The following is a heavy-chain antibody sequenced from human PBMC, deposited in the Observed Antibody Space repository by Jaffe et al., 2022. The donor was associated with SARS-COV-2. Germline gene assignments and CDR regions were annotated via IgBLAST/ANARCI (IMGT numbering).Heavy chain of an antibody. V-gene: IGHV3-21*01. CDR3: ARDLPGMVATVYYFDY. D-gene: IGHD5-12*01. CDR2: ISSSSSYI. CDR1: GFTFSSYS. Sequence: EVQLVESGGGLVKPGGSLRLSCAASGFTFSSYSMNWVRQAPGKGLEWVSSISSSSSYIYYADSVKGRFTISRDNAKNSLYLQMNSLRAEDTAVYYCARDLPGMVATVYYFDYWGQGTLVTVSS. J-gene: IGHJ4*02.